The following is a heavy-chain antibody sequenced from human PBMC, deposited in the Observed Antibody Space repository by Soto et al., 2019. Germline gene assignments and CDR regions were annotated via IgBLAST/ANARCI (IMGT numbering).Heavy chain of an antibody. Sequence: SVKVSCKASGGTFSSYAISWVRQAPGQGLEWMGGIIPIFGTANYAQKFQGRVTITADESTSTAYMELSSLRSEDTAVYYCARGGDDYGDYGFYYYGMDVWGQGTTVTVSS. CDR3: ARGGDDYGDYGFYYYGMDV. J-gene: IGHJ6*02. CDR2: IIPIFGTA. V-gene: IGHV1-69*13. D-gene: IGHD4-17*01. CDR1: GGTFSSYA.